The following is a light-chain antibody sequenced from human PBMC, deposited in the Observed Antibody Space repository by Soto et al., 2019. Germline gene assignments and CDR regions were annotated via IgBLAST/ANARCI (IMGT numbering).Light chain of an antibody. J-gene: IGKJ1*01. V-gene: IGKV3-15*01. Sequence: EIVMTQSPATLSVSPGERATLSCRASQSVSSKLAWYQQRPGQAPRLLIYGASTRATGIPARFSGSGSGTDFTLTISSLQAEDFAVYYCQQYSDWPRTFGQGTKVEIK. CDR3: QQYSDWPRT. CDR2: GAS. CDR1: QSVSSK.